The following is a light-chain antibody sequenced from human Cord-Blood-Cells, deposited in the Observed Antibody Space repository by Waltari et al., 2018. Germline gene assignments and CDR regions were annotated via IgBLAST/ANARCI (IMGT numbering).Light chain of an antibody. V-gene: IGKV3-15*01. CDR1: QSVSSN. CDR3: QQYNNWPPWT. CDR2: GAS. J-gene: IGKJ1*01. Sequence: PGERATLSCRASQSVSSNLAWYQQKPGQAPRLLIYGASTRATGIPARFSGSGSGTEFTLTISSLQSEDFVVYHCQQYNNWPPWTFGQGTKVEIK.